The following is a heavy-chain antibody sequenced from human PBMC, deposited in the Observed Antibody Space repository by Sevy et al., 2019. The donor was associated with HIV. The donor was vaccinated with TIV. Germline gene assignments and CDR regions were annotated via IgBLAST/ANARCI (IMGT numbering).Heavy chain of an antibody. D-gene: IGHD3-22*01. V-gene: IGHV3-23*01. CDR3: AKEGYYYDSSGYYNY. CDR1: GFTFSSYA. Sequence: GGSLRLSCAASGFTFSSYAMTWVRQAPGQGLEWVSAISGTGESTYYADSVKGRFTISRDNSKNTLYLQMHSLRAEDMALYYCAKEGYYYDSSGYYNYWGQGTLVTVSS. CDR2: ISGTGEST. J-gene: IGHJ4*02.